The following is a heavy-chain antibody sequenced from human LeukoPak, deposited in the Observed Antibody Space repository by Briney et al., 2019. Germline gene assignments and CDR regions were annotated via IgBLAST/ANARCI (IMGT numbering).Heavy chain of an antibody. J-gene: IGHJ3*02. V-gene: IGHV1-3*03. Sequence: GASVKVSCKASGYTFTSYAITWVRQAPGQRLEWMGWINAGNGNTKYSQEFQGRVTITRDTSASTAYMELSSLRSEDMAVYYCAREGGTGDAFDIWGQGTMVTVSS. CDR2: INAGNGNT. D-gene: IGHD3-16*01. CDR1: GYTFTSYA. CDR3: AREGGTGDAFDI.